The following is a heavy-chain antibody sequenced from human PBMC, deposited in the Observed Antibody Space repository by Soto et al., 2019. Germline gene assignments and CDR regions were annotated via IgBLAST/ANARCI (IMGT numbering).Heavy chain of an antibody. Sequence: QITLKESGPPLVKPTQTVTLTCDFSGFSLTTSGVGVGWIRQPPGKDLEWLALINWDDERRYSPSLKSRLTITKDTSKNQVVLTMPNMAPVDTATYYCAHKGRMDWFDPWGQGTLVTVSS. CDR2: INWDDER. V-gene: IGHV2-5*02. D-gene: IGHD2-8*01. CDR1: GFSLTTSGVG. J-gene: IGHJ5*02. CDR3: AHKGRMDWFDP.